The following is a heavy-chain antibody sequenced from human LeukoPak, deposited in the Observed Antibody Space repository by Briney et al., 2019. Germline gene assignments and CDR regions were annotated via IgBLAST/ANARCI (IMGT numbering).Heavy chain of an antibody. CDR3: ARRGPYYYDSAGPPTNYYYMDV. CDR2: MNPNSGST. Sequence: ASVKVSCKASGYTFTSYDINWVRQATGQGLEWMGWMNPNSGSTGYAQKFQGRVTMTRNTSISTAYMELSSLRSEDTAVYYCARRGPYYYDSAGPPTNYYYMDVWGKGTTVTVSS. J-gene: IGHJ6*03. D-gene: IGHD3-22*01. V-gene: IGHV1-8*01. CDR1: GYTFTSYD.